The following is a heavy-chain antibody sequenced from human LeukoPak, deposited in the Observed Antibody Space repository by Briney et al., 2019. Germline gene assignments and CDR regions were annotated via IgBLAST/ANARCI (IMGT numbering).Heavy chain of an antibody. CDR3: ARWALSAIVNFGVVPFDY. CDR2: INPNSGGT. V-gene: IGHV1-2*06. D-gene: IGHD3-3*01. Sequence: ASVKVSCKASGYTFTGYYMHWVRQAPGQGLEWMGRINPNSGGTNYAQKFQGRVTMTRDTSISTAYFELSRLRSDDTAVYYCARWALSAIVNFGVVPFDYWGQGTLVTVSS. J-gene: IGHJ4*02. CDR1: GYTFTGYY.